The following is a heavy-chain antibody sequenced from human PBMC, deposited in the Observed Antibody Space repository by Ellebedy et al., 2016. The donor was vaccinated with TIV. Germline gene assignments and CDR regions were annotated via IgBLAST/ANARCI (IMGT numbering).Heavy chain of an antibody. J-gene: IGHJ3*01. CDR1: EFTFSSYA. V-gene: IGHV3-30*01. D-gene: IGHD3-10*01. Sequence: GESLKISCAASEFTFSSYALHWVRQAPGKGLHWVAVIGNTGTARFYADSVKGRFTISRDNSKNTVYLQMDSLRTEDTALYFCARENYFDSGILDALDVWGQGAMVTVSS. CDR2: IGNTGTAR. CDR3: ARENYFDSGILDALDV.